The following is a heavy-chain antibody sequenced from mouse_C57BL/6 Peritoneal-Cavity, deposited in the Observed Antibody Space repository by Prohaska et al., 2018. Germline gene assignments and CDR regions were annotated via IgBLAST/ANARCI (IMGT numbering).Heavy chain of an antibody. Sequence: GTELVKPGPSVTLSCKASGYTFTSYWMHWVKQRPGQGLEWIGNINPSNGGTNYNEKFKSKATLTVDKSSSTAYMQLSILTSGDSAVLYCVIPTVYGGWFAYRSKGILV. J-gene: IGHJ3*01. CDR2: INPSNGGT. CDR1: GYTFTSYW. CDR3: VIPTVYGGWFAY. V-gene: IGHV1-53*01. D-gene: IGHD5-1*01.